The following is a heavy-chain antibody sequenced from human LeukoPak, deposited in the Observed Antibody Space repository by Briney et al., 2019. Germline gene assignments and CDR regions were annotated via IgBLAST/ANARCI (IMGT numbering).Heavy chain of an antibody. V-gene: IGHV3-15*01. J-gene: IGHJ4*02. CDR2: IKSKTDGGTT. D-gene: IGHD1-26*01. CDR3: IISRYSGTYYGHY. CDR1: GFTFTNAY. Sequence: GGSLRLSCAASGFTFTNAYMSWVRQAPGKGLEWVGRIKSKTDGGTTDYAAPVKGRFTISRDDSENTLYLQMNSLKTEDTAVYYCIISRYSGTYYGHYWGQGTLVTVSS.